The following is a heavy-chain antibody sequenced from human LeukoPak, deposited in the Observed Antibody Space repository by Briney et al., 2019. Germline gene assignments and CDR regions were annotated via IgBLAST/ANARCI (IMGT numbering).Heavy chain of an antibody. V-gene: IGHV4-30-4*01. J-gene: IGHJ5*02. CDR2: IYYSGNT. Sequence: SETLSLTCTVSGGSLSSGDYYWSWIRQPPGRGLVWLGHIYYSGNTYYTPSLKSRVTISVDTSRNQFSLKLTSVTAADTAVYYCARGGDFDPWGQGTLVTVSS. CDR3: ARGGDFDP. CDR1: GGSLSSGDYY. D-gene: IGHD2-21*02.